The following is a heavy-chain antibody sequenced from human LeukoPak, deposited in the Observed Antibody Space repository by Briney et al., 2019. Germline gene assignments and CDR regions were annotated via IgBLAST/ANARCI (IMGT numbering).Heavy chain of an antibody. Sequence: ASVKVSCKASGYTFTSYGTSWVRQAPGQGLEWMGWISAYNGNTNYAQKLQGRVTMTTDTSTSTAYMELRSLRSDDTAVYYCARSPPPRVLWFGELSVDYWGQGTLVTVSS. J-gene: IGHJ4*02. D-gene: IGHD3-10*01. CDR3: ARSPPPRVLWFGELSVDY. CDR1: GYTFTSYG. CDR2: ISAYNGNT. V-gene: IGHV1-18*01.